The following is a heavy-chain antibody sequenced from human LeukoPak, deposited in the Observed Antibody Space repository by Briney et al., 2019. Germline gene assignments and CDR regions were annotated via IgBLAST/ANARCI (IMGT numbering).Heavy chain of an antibody. Sequence: GGSLRLSCAASGFMFSNYGMHWVRQAPGKGLEWVAFIRYDGSYKYHADSVQGRFTISRDNSKNTLYLQMNSLRAEDTAVYYCAKAPSAYFDYWGQGTLVTVSS. V-gene: IGHV3-30*02. D-gene: IGHD3-16*01. CDR2: IRYDGSYK. J-gene: IGHJ4*02. CDR1: GFMFSNYG. CDR3: AKAPSAYFDY.